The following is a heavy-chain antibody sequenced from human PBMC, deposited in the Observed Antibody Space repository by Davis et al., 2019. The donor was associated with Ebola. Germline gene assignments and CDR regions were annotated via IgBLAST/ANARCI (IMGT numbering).Heavy chain of an antibody. D-gene: IGHD6-19*01. CDR3: ARDPGYSSGWYFDY. J-gene: IGHJ4*02. CDR1: GGSISSSNW. Sequence: MPSETLSLTCAVSGGSISSSNWWSWVRQPPGKGLEWIGAIYHSGSTNYNPSLKSLVTISVDKSKNQFSLKLSSVTAADTAVYYCARDPGYSSGWYFDYWGQGTLVTVSS. V-gene: IGHV4-4*02. CDR2: IYHSGST.